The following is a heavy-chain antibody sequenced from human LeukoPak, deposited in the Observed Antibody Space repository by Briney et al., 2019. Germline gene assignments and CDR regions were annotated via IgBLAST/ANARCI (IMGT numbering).Heavy chain of an antibody. CDR3: ARDSRVATIWGGYYFDY. CDR1: GGTFSSYA. V-gene: IGHV1-69*06. CDR2: IIPIFGTA. Sequence: SVKVSCKASGGTFSSYAISWVRQAPGQGLEWMGGIIPIFGTANYAQKFQGRVTITADKSTSTAYMELSSLRSEDTAVYYCARDSRVATIWGGYYFDYWGKGTLVTVSS. D-gene: IGHD5-12*01. J-gene: IGHJ4*02.